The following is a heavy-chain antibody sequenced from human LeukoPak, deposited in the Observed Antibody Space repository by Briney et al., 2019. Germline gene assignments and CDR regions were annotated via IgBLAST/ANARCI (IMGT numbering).Heavy chain of an antibody. CDR2: IYSGGST. D-gene: IGHD3-22*01. Sequence: GGSLRLSCAASGLTFSSNYLSWVRQAPGKGLEWVSVIYSGGSTYYADSVKGRFTICRDNSKNTLYLQMNSLRAEDTAVYYSARAVVYAFDIWGQGTMVTVSS. V-gene: IGHV3-53*01. J-gene: IGHJ3*02. CDR3: ARAVVYAFDI. CDR1: GLTFSSNY.